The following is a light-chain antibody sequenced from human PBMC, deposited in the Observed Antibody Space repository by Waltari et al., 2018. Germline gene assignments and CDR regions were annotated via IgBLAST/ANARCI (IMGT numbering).Light chain of an antibody. Sequence: DIQMTQSPSSLSASVGDRVTIACRASQSISGYLNWHQQKPGKAPKLLIYASSSLQSGVPSRFSGSGSGTDFTLTISSLQPEDFATYYCQQSSSIPLTFGGGTKVEIK. CDR2: ASS. CDR3: QQSSSIPLT. CDR1: QSISGY. J-gene: IGKJ4*01. V-gene: IGKV1-39*01.